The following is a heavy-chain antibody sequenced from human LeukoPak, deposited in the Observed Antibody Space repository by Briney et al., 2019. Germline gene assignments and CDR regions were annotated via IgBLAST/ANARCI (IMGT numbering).Heavy chain of an antibody. CDR1: GGSISSYY. CDR3: HGKDGSGSLDY. V-gene: IGHV4-59*01. Sequence: PSETLSLTCTVSGGSISSYYWSWIRQPPGKGLEWIGYIYYSGSTNHNPSLKSRVTISVDTSKNQFSLKLSSVTAADTAVYYCHGKDGSGSLDYWGQGTLVTVSS. CDR2: IYYSGST. D-gene: IGHD3-10*01. J-gene: IGHJ4*02.